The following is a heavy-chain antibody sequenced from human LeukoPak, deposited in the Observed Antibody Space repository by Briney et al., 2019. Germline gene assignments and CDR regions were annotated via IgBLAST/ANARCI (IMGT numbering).Heavy chain of an antibody. CDR3: ATGGYCGGGTCPSWFDP. CDR1: GFTFSSYG. D-gene: IGHD2-15*01. Sequence: GGSLRLSCAASGFTFSSYGMHWVRQAPGKGLEWVAFIRYDGSNKYYADSVKGRFTISRDNSKNTLYLQMNSLKTEDTAVYYCATGGYCGGGTCPSWFDPWGQGTLVTVSS. J-gene: IGHJ5*02. CDR2: IRYDGSNK. V-gene: IGHV3-30*02.